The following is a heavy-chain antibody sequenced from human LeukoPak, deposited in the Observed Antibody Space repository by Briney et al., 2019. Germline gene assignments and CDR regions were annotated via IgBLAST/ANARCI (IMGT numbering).Heavy chain of an antibody. V-gene: IGHV4-39*07. J-gene: IGHJ6*03. CDR1: GGSISSSSYD. Sequence: SETLSLTCTVPGGSISSSSYDWGWIRQPRGKGLEWIGSMYYSGSTYYNPSLKSRVTISVDTSKNQFSLKLSSVTAADTAVYYCARGSGSYPFLNYYYMDVWGKGTTVTVSS. D-gene: IGHD1-26*01. CDR3: ARGSGSYPFLNYYYMDV. CDR2: MYYSGST.